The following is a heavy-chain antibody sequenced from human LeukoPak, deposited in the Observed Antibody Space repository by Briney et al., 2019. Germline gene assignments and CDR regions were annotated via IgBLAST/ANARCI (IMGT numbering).Heavy chain of an antibody. CDR1: GGSISSSSYY. D-gene: IGHD2-15*01. CDR2: INYSGST. V-gene: IGHV4-39*07. Sequence: SETLSLTCTVSGGSISSSSYYWGWIRQPPGKGLEWIGSINYSGSTYYNPSLKSRVTISVDTTKNQFSLKLSSVTAADTAVYYCARSGWSTYYFDYWGQGTLVTVSS. J-gene: IGHJ4*02. CDR3: ARSGWSTYYFDY.